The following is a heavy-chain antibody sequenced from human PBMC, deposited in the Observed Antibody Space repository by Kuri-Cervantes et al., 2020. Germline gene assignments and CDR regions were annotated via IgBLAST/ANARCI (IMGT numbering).Heavy chain of an antibody. CDR2: INSSSTI. J-gene: IGHJ6*02. Sequence: GESLKISCAASGFTFSSDSMNWVRQAPGKGLEWVSYINSSSTIYDADSVKGRFTISRDNAKNSLYLQMNSLRDEDTAVYYCSSLLGYCSSTSCYFVPSYYGMDVWGQGTTVTVSS. V-gene: IGHV3-48*02. CDR3: SSLLGYCSSTSCYFVPSYYGMDV. D-gene: IGHD2-2*01. CDR1: GFTFSSDS.